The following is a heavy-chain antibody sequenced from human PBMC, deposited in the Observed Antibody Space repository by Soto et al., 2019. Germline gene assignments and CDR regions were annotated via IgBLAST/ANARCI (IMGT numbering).Heavy chain of an antibody. CDR2: IIPIFGTA. J-gene: IGHJ4*02. Sequence: SVKVSCKASGGTFSSYAISWVRQAPGQGLEWMGGIIPIFGTANYAQKFQGRVTITADESTSTAYMELSSLRSEDTAVYYCARDIRYCGGDCYSGFRPFDYWGQG. CDR1: GGTFSSYA. D-gene: IGHD2-21*02. V-gene: IGHV1-69*13. CDR3: ARDIRYCGGDCYSGFRPFDY.